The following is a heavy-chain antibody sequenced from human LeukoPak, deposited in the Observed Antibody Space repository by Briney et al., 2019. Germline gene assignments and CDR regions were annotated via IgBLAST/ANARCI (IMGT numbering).Heavy chain of an antibody. CDR2: VSTSSSYI. D-gene: IGHD6-6*01. J-gene: IGHJ4*02. CDR3: ARESFAARWD. V-gene: IGHV3-21*01. Sequence: PGGSLRLSCAASGFTFNRYNMNWVRRAPGKGLEWVSSVSTSSSYIYYADSVRGRFTISRDNAKNSLYLQMNSLRAEDTAVYYCARESFAARWDWGQGTLVTVSS. CDR1: GFTFNRYN.